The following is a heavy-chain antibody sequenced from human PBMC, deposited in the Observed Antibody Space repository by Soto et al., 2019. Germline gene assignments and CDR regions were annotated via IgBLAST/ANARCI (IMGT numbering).Heavy chain of an antibody. CDR2: ISAYNGNT. D-gene: IGHD6-13*01. Sequence: QVQLVQSGAEVKKPGASVKVSCKASGYTFTSYGISWVRQAPGQGLEWMGWISAYNGNTNYAQKLQGRVTMTTDTSTSTAYMELRSLRSDDTAVYYCARDMNKYLHAGIAAAGTRAFDIWGQGTMVTVSS. J-gene: IGHJ3*02. V-gene: IGHV1-18*01. CDR3: ARDMNKYLHAGIAAAGTRAFDI. CDR1: GYTFTSYG.